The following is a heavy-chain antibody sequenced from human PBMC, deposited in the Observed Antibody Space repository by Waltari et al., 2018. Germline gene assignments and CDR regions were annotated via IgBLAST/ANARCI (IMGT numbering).Heavy chain of an antibody. D-gene: IGHD3-10*01. CDR2: IYYSGRS. V-gene: IGHV4-39*07. J-gene: IGHJ4*02. Sequence: QLQLPESGPGLVKPSETLSLRCSVPGDSVITSNYSWALIRPPPGTGLEWIGNIYYSGRSSYNPSRKSRVIISVDTSKNQFSVRLTSVTAADTALFYCARLSPPMWVRGVKGGYYFDYWGPGTLVTVSS. CDR1: GDSVITSNYS. CDR3: ARLSPPMWVRGVKGGYYFDY.